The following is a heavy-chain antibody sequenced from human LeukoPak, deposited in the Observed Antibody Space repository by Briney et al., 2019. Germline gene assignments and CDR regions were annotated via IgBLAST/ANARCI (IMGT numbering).Heavy chain of an antibody. V-gene: IGHV1-69*04. J-gene: IGHJ5*02. CDR3: ARDHRGDPTNA. CDR2: IIPILGIA. D-gene: IGHD2-21*01. Sequence: SVKVSCKASGGXXXSXAXXXXRXXXXXGXXWXGRIIPILGIANYAQKFQGRVTITADKSTSTAYMELSSLRSEDTAVYYCARDHRGDPTNAWGQGTLVTVSS. CDR1: GGXXXSXA.